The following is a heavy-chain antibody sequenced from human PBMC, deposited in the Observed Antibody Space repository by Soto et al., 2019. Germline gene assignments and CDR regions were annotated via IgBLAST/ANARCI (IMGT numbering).Heavy chain of an antibody. CDR3: ATWTEVGDY. J-gene: IGHJ4*02. Sequence: QVPLVQSGAEVKKPGASVKVSCKASGYSFTSYEFNWVRQATGQGLEWLGWMNPDRGNTGYGEKFEGRIPMTRNTAIRTAYMQLSSLRYAVTAVYYCATWTEVGDYWGQGNRVTVSS. V-gene: IGHV1-8*01. D-gene: IGHD1-26*01. CDR2: MNPDRGNT. CDR1: GYSFTSYE.